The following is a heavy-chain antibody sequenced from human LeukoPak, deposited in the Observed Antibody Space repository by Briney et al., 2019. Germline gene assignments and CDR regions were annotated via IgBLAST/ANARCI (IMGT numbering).Heavy chain of an antibody. CDR3: ARGPPRGKYYYMDV. Sequence: PGGSLRLSCVASGFPFSSFDMHWVRQPTGQGLEWVSTIGTASDTYYPGSVEGRFTLSRDNAKNSLYLQMNSLTAGDTAVYYCARGPPRGKYYYMDVWGKGTTVTVSS. CDR2: IGTASDT. CDR1: GFPFSSFD. V-gene: IGHV3-13*01. J-gene: IGHJ6*03. D-gene: IGHD1-1*01.